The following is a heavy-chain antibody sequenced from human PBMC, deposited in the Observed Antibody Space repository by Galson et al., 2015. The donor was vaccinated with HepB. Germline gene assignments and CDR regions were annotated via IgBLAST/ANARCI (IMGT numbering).Heavy chain of an antibody. D-gene: IGHD1-26*01. Sequence: SLRLSCAASGFIVSSNYMSWVRQAPGKGLEWVSVIYSGGSTYYADSVKGRFTISRDNSKNTLYLQMNSLRAEDTAVYYCARYGIKVGATRGWFDPWGQGTLVTVSS. CDR3: ARYGIKVGATRGWFDP. CDR2: IYSGGST. J-gene: IGHJ5*02. V-gene: IGHV3-53*01. CDR1: GFIVSSNY.